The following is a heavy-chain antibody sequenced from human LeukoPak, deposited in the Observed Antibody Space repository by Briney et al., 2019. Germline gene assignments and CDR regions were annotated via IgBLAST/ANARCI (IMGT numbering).Heavy chain of an antibody. CDR2: TYYSGST. J-gene: IGHJ4*02. V-gene: IGHV4-39*01. CDR3: ARHPDYGDYPYYFDY. D-gene: IGHD4-17*01. CDR1: GGSISSSSYY. Sequence: SETLSLTCTVSGGSISSSSYYWGWIRQPPGKGLEWIGSTYYSGSTYYNPSLKSRVTISVDTSKNQFSLKLSSVTAADTAVYYCARHPDYGDYPYYFDYWGQGTLVTLSS.